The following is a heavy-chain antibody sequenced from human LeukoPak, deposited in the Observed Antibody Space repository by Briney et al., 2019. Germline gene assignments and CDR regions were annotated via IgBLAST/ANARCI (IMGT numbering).Heavy chain of an antibody. Sequence: GGSLRLSCAASGFTFSVYSMNWVRQAPAKGLECVSYIGSSSSPIYYADSVKGRFTISRDNAMNSLYLQMDSLRAEETAVYYCARDQAYSFDYWGQGTLVTVSS. J-gene: IGHJ4*02. V-gene: IGHV3-48*01. CDR3: ARDQAYSFDY. D-gene: IGHD4-11*01. CDR1: GFTFSVYS. CDR2: IGSSSSPI.